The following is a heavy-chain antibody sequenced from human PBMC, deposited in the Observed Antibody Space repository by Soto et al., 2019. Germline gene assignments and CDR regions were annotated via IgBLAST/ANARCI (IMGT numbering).Heavy chain of an antibody. V-gene: IGHV3-30-3*01. Sequence: QVQMVESGGGVVQPGRSLRLSCEASGFTFSNYPMHWVRQAPGKGLEWVAVISYDGSNKHNADSVKGRFTMSRDKSKNTVYLQMNSLRAEDTAVYYCAREEALLVIAYYDSSGFHHWGQGTLVTVSS. CDR1: GFTFSNYP. J-gene: IGHJ4*02. CDR3: AREEALLVIAYYDSSGFHH. CDR2: ISYDGSNK. D-gene: IGHD3-22*01.